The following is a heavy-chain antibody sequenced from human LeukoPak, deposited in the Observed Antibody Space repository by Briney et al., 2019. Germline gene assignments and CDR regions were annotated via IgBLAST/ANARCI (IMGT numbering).Heavy chain of an antibody. CDR3: PRQVEVVPATMGAYYYYYMDV. D-gene: IGHD2-2*01. J-gene: IGHJ6*03. Sequence: GGALRLSCAAPGFTITNHWRCWVRHAPGGRRWWVSRINSDGGRASYAGSVRGRFTTSRDNAKHTLHLQMNSLRPDATAVYYCPRQVEVVPATMGAYYYYYMDVWGKGTTVTVSS. V-gene: IGHV3-74*01. CDR2: INSDGGRA. CDR1: GFTITNHW.